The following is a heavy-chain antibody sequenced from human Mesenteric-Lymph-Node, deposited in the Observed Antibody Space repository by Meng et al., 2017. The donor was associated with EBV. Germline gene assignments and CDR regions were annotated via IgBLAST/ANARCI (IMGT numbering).Heavy chain of an antibody. V-gene: IGHV1-18*01. CDR2: IATYTGNT. Sequence: QRVRSGARVRKPGASVMVSCKASGYTFTNEGITWVRQAPGQGLEWMGWIATYTGNTRYTPKLQGRVTMTTDTSTSTAYMELRSLRTDDTAVYYCARGSGARPFDIWGQGTMVTVSS. D-gene: IGHD1-26*01. CDR1: GYTFTNEG. CDR3: ARGSGARPFDI. J-gene: IGHJ3*02.